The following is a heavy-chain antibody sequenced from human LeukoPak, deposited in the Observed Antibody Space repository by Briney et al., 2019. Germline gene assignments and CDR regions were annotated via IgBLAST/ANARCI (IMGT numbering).Heavy chain of an antibody. CDR1: GGSFSDYF. Sequence: SETLSLTCTVHGGSFSDYFWSWIRQAPGQGLEWIGESKHGGSTNYNSALKSRVTISVDTSKNEFSLKLSSVTAADTAVYYCARFRGARDAFDIWGQGTMVTVSS. CDR3: ARFRGARDAFDI. CDR2: SKHGGST. D-gene: IGHD3-16*01. J-gene: IGHJ3*02. V-gene: IGHV4-34*01.